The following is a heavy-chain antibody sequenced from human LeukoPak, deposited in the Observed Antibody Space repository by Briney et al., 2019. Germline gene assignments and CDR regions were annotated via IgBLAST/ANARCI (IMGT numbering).Heavy chain of an antibody. V-gene: IGHV3-13*01. Sequence: GGSLRLSSEASGFTFSSYDMHWVRQGIGKGLEWVSGIATAGDTFYAGSVKGRFTISRENGKKSLYLQMNDLRAGDTAVYYCARRGELGFDPWGQGALVTVSS. D-gene: IGHD1-7*01. CDR2: IATAGDT. J-gene: IGHJ5*02. CDR1: GFTFSSYD. CDR3: ARRGELGFDP.